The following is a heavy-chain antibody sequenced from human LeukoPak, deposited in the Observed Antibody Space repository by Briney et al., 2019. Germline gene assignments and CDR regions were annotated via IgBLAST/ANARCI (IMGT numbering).Heavy chain of an antibody. J-gene: IGHJ4*02. D-gene: IGHD1-26*01. CDR2: MHYSGST. Sequence: PSETLSLTCTVSGGSINISDYYWGWIRQPPGKGLEWIGRMHYSGSTYYNPSLKSRVTISVDTSKNQFSLKVSSVTAADTAVYYCARRGTIDSGRPWNWGQGTLVTVSS. CDR1: GGSINISDYY. CDR3: ARRGTIDSGRPWN. V-gene: IGHV4-39*01.